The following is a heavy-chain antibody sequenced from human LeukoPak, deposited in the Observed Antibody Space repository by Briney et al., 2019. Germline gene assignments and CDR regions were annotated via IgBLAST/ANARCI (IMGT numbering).Heavy chain of an antibody. CDR1: GFTFSSFA. D-gene: IGHD1-26*01. V-gene: IGHV3-64*04. CDR2: ISRNGGST. Sequence: QPGGSLRLSCSASGFTFSSFAMHWVRQAPGKGLEYVAAISRNGGSTYYADSVKGRFTISRDNAKNSLYLQVNSLRAEDTAVYYCARDHIVGATNFDYWGQGTLVTVSS. J-gene: IGHJ4*02. CDR3: ARDHIVGATNFDY.